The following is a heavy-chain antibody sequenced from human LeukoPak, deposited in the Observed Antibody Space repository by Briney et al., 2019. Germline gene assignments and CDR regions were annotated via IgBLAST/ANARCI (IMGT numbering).Heavy chain of an antibody. Sequence: PGGSLRLFCAASGFTFSSYGMHWVRQAPGKGLEWVAFIRYDGSNKYYADSVKGRFTISRDNSKNTLYLQMNSLRAEDRAVYYRAKGGYYGSDNWFDPWGQGTLVTVSS. V-gene: IGHV3-30*02. CDR2: IRYDGSNK. D-gene: IGHD3-10*01. J-gene: IGHJ5*02. CDR3: AKGGYYGSDNWFDP. CDR1: GFTFSSYG.